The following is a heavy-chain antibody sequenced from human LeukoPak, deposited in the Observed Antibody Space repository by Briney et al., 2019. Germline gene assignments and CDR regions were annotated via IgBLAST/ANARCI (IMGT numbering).Heavy chain of an antibody. Sequence: GGSLRLSCAASGFTFGSYGMHWVRQAPGKGLEWVAVISYDGSNKYYADSVKGRFTISRDNSKNTLYLQMNSLRAEDTTVYYCAKARALYYYYYGMDVWGQGTTVTVSS. CDR1: GFTFGSYG. CDR3: AKARALYYYYYGMDV. CDR2: ISYDGSNK. V-gene: IGHV3-30*18. J-gene: IGHJ6*02.